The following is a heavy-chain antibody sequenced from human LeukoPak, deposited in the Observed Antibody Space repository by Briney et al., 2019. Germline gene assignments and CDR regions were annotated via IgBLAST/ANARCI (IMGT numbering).Heavy chain of an antibody. V-gene: IGHV1-2*02. Sequence: GASVKVSCKASGYSFTGYYMHWVRQAPRQGLEWMGWINPNSGGTDYAQMLQGRVTMTRDTSITTAYMELSSLRSDDTAVYYCARGGSYSEYSQHWGQGTLVTVSS. CDR2: INPNSGGT. J-gene: IGHJ1*01. CDR3: ARGGSYSEYSQH. CDR1: GYSFTGYY. D-gene: IGHD1-26*01.